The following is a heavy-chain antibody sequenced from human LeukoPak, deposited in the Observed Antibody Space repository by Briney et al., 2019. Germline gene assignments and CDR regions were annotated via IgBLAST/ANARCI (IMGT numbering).Heavy chain of an antibody. D-gene: IGHD2-2*01. CDR2: IYYSGST. CDR3: ARDLVVVPAAGPYYYYYGMDV. V-gene: IGHV4-59*01. Sequence: PSETLSLTCTVSGGSISSYYWSWIRQPPGKGLEWIGYIYYSGSTNYNPSLTSRVTISVDTSKNQFSLKLSSVTAADTAVYYCARDLVVVPAAGPYYYYYGMDVWGQGTTVTVSS. J-gene: IGHJ6*02. CDR1: GGSISSYY.